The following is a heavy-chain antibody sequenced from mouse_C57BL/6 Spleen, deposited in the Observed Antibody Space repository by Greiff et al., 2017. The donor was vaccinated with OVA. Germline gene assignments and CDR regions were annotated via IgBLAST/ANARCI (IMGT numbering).Heavy chain of an antibody. J-gene: IGHJ3*01. CDR1: GFTFSDYY. D-gene: IGHD2-5*01. CDR3: ARHGGDYSNYAFAY. Sequence: EVQRVESGGGLVQPGGSLKLSCAASGFTFSDYYMYWVRQTPEKRLEWVAYISNGGGSTYYPDTVKGRFTISRDNAKNTLYLQMSRLKSEDTAMYYWARHGGDYSNYAFAYWGQGTLVTVSA. CDR2: ISNGGGST. V-gene: IGHV5-12*01.